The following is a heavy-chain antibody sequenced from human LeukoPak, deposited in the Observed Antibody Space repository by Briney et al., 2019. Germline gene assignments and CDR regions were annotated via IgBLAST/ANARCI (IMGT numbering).Heavy chain of an antibody. CDR1: GGSIRSYY. V-gene: IGHV4-59*12. CDR2: MYYSGST. D-gene: IGHD2-15*01. CDR3: AGSRYCSGGTCYATFDY. J-gene: IGHJ4*02. Sequence: SETLSLTCSVSGGSIRSYYWSWIRQPPGKGLEWIGYMYYSGSTSYNPSLKSRVTMSVDTSKNHFSLKLSSATAADTALYYCAGSRYCSGGTCYATFDYWGQGTPVTVSS.